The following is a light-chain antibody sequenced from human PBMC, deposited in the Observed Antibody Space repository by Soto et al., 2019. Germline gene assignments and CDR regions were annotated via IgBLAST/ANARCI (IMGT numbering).Light chain of an antibody. CDR3: HQRSNWPQIT. Sequence: EIVLTQSPATLSLSPGERATLSCRASQSVSKYLAWYQQKPGQAPRLLIYDASNRATGIPARFSGSGSGTDFSLTISSIEHEDFVVYYCHQRSNWPQITFGGGTKVEIK. CDR2: DAS. V-gene: IGKV3-11*01. J-gene: IGKJ4*01. CDR1: QSVSKY.